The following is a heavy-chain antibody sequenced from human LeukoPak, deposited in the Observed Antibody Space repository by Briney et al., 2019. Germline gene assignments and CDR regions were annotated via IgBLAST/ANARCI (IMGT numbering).Heavy chain of an antibody. J-gene: IGHJ4*02. V-gene: IGHV4-59*08. Sequence: SETLSLTCTVSGGSISSYYWSWIRQPPGKGLEWIGYIYYSGSTNYNPSLKSRVTISVDTSKNQFSLKLSSVTAADTAVYYCARHLWYYYDSSGYRDYFDYWGQGTLVTVSS. CDR2: IYYSGST. CDR3: ARHLWYYYDSSGYRDYFDY. CDR1: GGSISSYY. D-gene: IGHD3-22*01.